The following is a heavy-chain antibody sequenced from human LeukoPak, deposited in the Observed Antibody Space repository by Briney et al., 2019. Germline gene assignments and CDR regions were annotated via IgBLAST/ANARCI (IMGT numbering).Heavy chain of an antibody. D-gene: IGHD6-19*01. CDR2: ISYEGSNK. CDR1: GFTFSSYA. J-gene: IGHJ4*02. CDR3: ARDLDSSGSFDY. Sequence: AXGFTFSSYAMHWVRQAPGKGLEWVAVISYEGSNKYYADSVKGRFTISRDNSKNTLYLQMNSLRAEDTAVYYCARDLDSSGSFDYWGQGTLVTVSS. V-gene: IGHV3-30*04.